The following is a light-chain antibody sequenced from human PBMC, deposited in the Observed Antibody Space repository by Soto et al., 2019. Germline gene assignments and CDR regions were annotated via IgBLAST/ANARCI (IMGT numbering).Light chain of an antibody. J-gene: IGKJ1*01. Sequence: DIQMSQSPSSLSGSVLGIVTITCLASQGISKYLTWYQQKPGKVPKLLIYAASTLQCGVPSRFSGSGSGTDFTLTISSLQPEDFATYYCQQTYTSPRTFGQGSKVDNK. CDR3: QQTYTSPRT. CDR1: QGISKY. V-gene: IGKV1-39*01. CDR2: AAS.